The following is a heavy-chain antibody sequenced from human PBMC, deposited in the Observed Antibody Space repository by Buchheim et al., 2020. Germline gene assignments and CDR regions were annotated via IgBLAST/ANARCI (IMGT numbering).Heavy chain of an antibody. CDR1: GGSISSSSYY. V-gene: IGHV4-39*01. J-gene: IGHJ6*02. CDR2: IYYSGST. Sequence: QLQLQESGPGLVKPSETLSLTCTVSGGSISSSSYYWGWIRQPPGKGLEWIGSIYYSGSTYYNPSLKSRVTISVDTSKNQFSLKLSAVTAADTAVYYCARARRGSGSWRYGMDVWGQGTT. CDR3: ARARRGSGSWRYGMDV. D-gene: IGHD3-10*01.